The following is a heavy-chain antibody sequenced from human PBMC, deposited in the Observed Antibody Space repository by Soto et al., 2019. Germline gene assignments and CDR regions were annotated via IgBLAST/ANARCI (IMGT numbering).Heavy chain of an antibody. CDR2: IWYDGSNK. J-gene: IGHJ6*03. CDR3: ARVLGDFWSGFHYYYMDV. CDR1: GFTFSSYG. Sequence: GGSLRLSCAASGFTFSSYGMHWVRQAPGKGLEWVAVIWYDGSNKYYADSVKGRFTISRDNSKNTLYLQMNSLRAEDTAVYYCARVLGDFWSGFHYYYMDVWGKGTTVTVSS. D-gene: IGHD3-3*01. V-gene: IGHV3-33*01.